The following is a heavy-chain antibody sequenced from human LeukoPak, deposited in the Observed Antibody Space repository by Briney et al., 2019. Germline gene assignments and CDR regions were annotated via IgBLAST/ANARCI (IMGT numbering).Heavy chain of an antibody. Sequence: GGSLRLSCVASGFTLSNYWMTWVRQAPGKGLEWVASIKEDGREKYYVDSVKGRFTISRDNTKNSLYLQMNRLRVEDTAIYYCARETLNGGQVVPANYWGQGTLVTVSS. D-gene: IGHD2-2*01. CDR1: GFTLSNYW. CDR2: IKEDGREK. CDR3: ARETLNGGQVVPANY. J-gene: IGHJ4*02. V-gene: IGHV3-7*01.